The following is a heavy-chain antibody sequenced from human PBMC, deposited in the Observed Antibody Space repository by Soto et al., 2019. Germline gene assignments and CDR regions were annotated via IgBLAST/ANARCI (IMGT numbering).Heavy chain of an antibody. CDR1: GFTFSSYA. V-gene: IGHV3-30-3*01. CDR3: ARSANGDSPEMCDY. CDR2: ISYDGSNK. D-gene: IGHD4-17*01. J-gene: IGHJ4*02. Sequence: PGGSLRLSCAASGFTFSSYAMHWVRQAPGKGLEWVAVISYDGSNKYYADSVKGRFTISRDNSKNTLYLQMNSLRAEDTAVDYSARSANGDSPEMCDYWGQGTLVTVDS.